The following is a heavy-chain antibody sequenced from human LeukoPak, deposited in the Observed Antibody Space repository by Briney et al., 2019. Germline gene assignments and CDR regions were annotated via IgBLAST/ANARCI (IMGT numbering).Heavy chain of an antibody. D-gene: IGHD6-13*01. V-gene: IGHV3-23*01. Sequence: GGSLRLSCAASGFTFSSYAMSWVRQAPGKGLEWVSAISGSGGSTYYADSVKGRFTISRDNSKNTLYLQMNSLRAEDTAVYYCAKERDSSSWYDSNWFDPWGQGTLVTVSS. J-gene: IGHJ5*02. CDR3: AKERDSSSWYDSNWFDP. CDR2: ISGSGGST. CDR1: GFTFSSYA.